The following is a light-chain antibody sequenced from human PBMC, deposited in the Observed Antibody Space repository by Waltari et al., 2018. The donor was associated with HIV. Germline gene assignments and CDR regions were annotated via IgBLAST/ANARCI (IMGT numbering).Light chain of an antibody. Sequence: QSALTQPASVSGSPGQSITISCTGTSSDVGGYNYVSWYQQHTGKAPKLMIYEVSNRPSGVSNRFSGSKSGNTASLTISGLQAEDEADYYCSSYRSSSTLEVFGTGTKVTVL. V-gene: IGLV2-14*01. CDR2: EVS. J-gene: IGLJ1*01. CDR3: SSYRSSSTLEV. CDR1: SSDVGGYNY.